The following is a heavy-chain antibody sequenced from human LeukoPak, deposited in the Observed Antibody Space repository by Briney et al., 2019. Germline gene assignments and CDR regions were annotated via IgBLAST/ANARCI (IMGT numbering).Heavy chain of an antibody. CDR1: GGSISSSTYY. CDR2: ISYGGTT. J-gene: IGHJ6*03. D-gene: IGHD2-15*01. Sequence: SETLSLTCTVSGGSISSSTYYWGWIRQPPGKGLEWIGSISYGGTTYYNPSLNSRVTISVYTSKNQFSLRLSSVTAADTAVYYCARLVGYYYYYMDVWGKGTTVTVSS. V-gene: IGHV4-39*01. CDR3: ARLVGYYYYYMDV.